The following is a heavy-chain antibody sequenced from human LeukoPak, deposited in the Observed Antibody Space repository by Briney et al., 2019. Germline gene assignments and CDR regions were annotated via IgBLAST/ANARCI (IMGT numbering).Heavy chain of an antibody. CDR1: GFTFSSYA. CDR3: ARDLQCGGDCHYDALDI. V-gene: IGHV3-7*01. D-gene: IGHD2-21*02. J-gene: IGHJ3*02. CDR2: IKEDGSEK. Sequence: GGSLRLSCAASGFTFSSYAMSWVRQAPGKGLEWVANIKEDGSEKYYVDSLKGRFTISRDNAKNSLYLQMNSLRAEDTAVYYCARDLQCGGDCHYDALDIWGQGTWVTVSS.